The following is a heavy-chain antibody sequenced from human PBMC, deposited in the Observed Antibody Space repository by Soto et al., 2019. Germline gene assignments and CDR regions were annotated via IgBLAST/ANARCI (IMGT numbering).Heavy chain of an antibody. Sequence: QVQLVQSGAEVKKPGSSVKVSCKASGGTFSDYAISWVRQAPGQGLEWMGGIIPIFGTANYAQKYQGRVTITADESTGTAEMELRSLRSDDTAVYCWASGWVATVNYYSYGMDVWGQGTTVTVSS. CDR1: GGTFSDYA. V-gene: IGHV1-69*12. CDR2: IIPIFGTA. CDR3: ASGWVATVNYYSYGMDV. J-gene: IGHJ6*02. D-gene: IGHD5-12*01.